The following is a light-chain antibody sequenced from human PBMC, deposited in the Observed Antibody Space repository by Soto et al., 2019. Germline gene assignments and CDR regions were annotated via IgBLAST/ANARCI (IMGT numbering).Light chain of an antibody. CDR2: EVF. J-gene: IGLJ3*02. V-gene: IGLV2-8*01. CDR1: SSDVGGYNY. Sequence: QSALTQPPSASGSPGQSVTISCAGTSSDVGGYNYVSWYQKHPGKAPKLLIYEVFQRPSGVPDRFSGSKAGDTASRTVSGLQAEDEADYFCSSYSGSDNFVVFGGGTKLTVL. CDR3: SSYSGSDNFVV.